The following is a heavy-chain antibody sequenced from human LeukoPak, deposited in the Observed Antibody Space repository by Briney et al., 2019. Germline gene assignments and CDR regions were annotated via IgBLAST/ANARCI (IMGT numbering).Heavy chain of an antibody. D-gene: IGHD6-19*01. J-gene: IGHJ4*02. Sequence: PGGSLRLSCVASGFTFSSYAMSWVRQAPGKGLEWVSAISGSGGSTYYADSVKGRFTVSRDNSKNTLYLQMNSLRAEDTAVYYCEKKKRGLVINFHYGGRGPLVT. CDR3: EKKKRGLVINFHY. CDR1: GFTFSSYA. CDR2: ISGSGGST. V-gene: IGHV3-23*01.